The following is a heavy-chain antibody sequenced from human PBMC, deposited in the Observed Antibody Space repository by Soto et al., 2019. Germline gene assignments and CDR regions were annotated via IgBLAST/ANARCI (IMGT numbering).Heavy chain of an antibody. CDR2: IGGAGSDT. CDR3: AKDRSLHFCGSANCQDAFDI. Sequence: AGGSLRLSCAASGFTFSNYVMTWVRQAPGKGLEWVSAIGGAGSDTYYADTVKGRFTISRDNSKNTLYLEMKSLRAEDTAVYYCAKDRSLHFCGSANCQDAFDIWGQGTMVTVSS. D-gene: IGHD2-2*01. J-gene: IGHJ3*02. V-gene: IGHV3-23*01. CDR1: GFTFSNYV.